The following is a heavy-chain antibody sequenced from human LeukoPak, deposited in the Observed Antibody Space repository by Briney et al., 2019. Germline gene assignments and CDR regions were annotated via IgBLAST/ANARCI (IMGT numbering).Heavy chain of an antibody. D-gene: IGHD3-16*02. Sequence: PSETLSLTCAVYGGSFSGYYWSWIRQPPGKGLEWIGEINHSGSTNYNPSLKSRVTISVDTSKNQFSLKLSSVTAADTAVYYCARGLPRDYVWGSHRPDFDYWGQGTLVTVSS. V-gene: IGHV4-34*01. J-gene: IGHJ4*02. CDR3: ARGLPRDYVWGSHRPDFDY. CDR2: INHSGST. CDR1: GGSFSGYY.